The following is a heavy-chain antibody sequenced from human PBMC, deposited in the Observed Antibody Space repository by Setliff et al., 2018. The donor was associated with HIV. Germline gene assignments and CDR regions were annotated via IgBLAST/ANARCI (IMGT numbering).Heavy chain of an antibody. Sequence: PSETLSLTCVVSGYSVTSDYYWGWIRQSPGKGLEWIGSVYYSGSTYHNPSLKSRITISIDTSKDHFSLHLTSVTAADTAIYYCARDDYGDYTVFDIWGQGTMVTVSS. CDR3: ARDDYGDYTVFDI. CDR1: GYSVTSDYY. V-gene: IGHV4-38-2*02. J-gene: IGHJ3*02. CDR2: VYYSGST. D-gene: IGHD4-17*01.